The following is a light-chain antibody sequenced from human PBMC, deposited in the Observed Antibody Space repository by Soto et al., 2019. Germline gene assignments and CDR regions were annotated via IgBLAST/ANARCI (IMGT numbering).Light chain of an antibody. CDR1: TSDVGGYNY. Sequence: QSALTQPASVSGSPGQSITISCTGTTSDVGGYNYVSWYQHHPGKDPKLMIYNVINRPSGVSDRFSGSKSGNTASLIISGLQAEDEADYYCSSFTSSFTPIIFGTGTKLTVL. J-gene: IGLJ1*01. V-gene: IGLV2-14*01. CDR3: SSFTSSFTPII. CDR2: NVI.